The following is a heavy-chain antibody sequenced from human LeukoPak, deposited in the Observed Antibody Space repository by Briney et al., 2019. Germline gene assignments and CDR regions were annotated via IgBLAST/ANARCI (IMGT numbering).Heavy chain of an antibody. D-gene: IGHD2-15*01. Sequence: VKVSCKASGGTFSSYAISWVRQAPGQGLEWMGGIIPIFGTANYAQKFQGRVTMPEDTSTDTAYMELSSLRSEDTAVYYCAREYCSGGSCYSEVGWFDPWGQGTLVTVSS. V-gene: IGHV1-69*13. CDR1: GGTFSSYA. CDR2: IIPIFGTA. J-gene: IGHJ5*02. CDR3: AREYCSGGSCYSEVGWFDP.